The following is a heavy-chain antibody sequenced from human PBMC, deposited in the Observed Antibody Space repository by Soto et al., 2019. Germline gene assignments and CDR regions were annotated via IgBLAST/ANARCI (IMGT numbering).Heavy chain of an antibody. CDR2: MNPNSGNT. Sequence: ASVKVSCTASGYTFTSYDINWVRQATGQGLEWMGWMNPNSGNTGYAQKFQGRVTMTRNTSISTAYMELSSLRSEDTAVYYCARGRSTSWQANDWFDPWGQGTLVTVSS. V-gene: IGHV1-8*01. D-gene: IGHD2-2*01. CDR1: GYTFTSYD. J-gene: IGHJ5*02. CDR3: ARGRSTSWQANDWFDP.